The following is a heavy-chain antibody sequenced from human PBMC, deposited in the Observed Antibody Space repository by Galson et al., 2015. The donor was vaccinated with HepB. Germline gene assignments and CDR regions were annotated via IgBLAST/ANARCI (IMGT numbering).Heavy chain of an antibody. J-gene: IGHJ3*02. CDR3: AKDPALPKVRLLPREAFDI. V-gene: IGHV3-23*01. CDR1: GFTFSSYA. CDR2: ISGSGGST. Sequence: SLRLSCAASGFTFSSYAMSWVRQAPGKGLEWVSAISGSGGSTYYADSVKGRFTISRDNSKNTLYLQMNSLRAEDTAVYYCAKDPALPKVRLLPREAFDIWGQGTMVTVSS. D-gene: IGHD3-22*01.